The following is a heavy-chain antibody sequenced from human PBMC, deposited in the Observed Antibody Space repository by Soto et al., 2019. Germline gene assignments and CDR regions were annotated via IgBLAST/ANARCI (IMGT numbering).Heavy chain of an antibody. J-gene: IGHJ4*02. CDR2: ISSASSET. CDR1: GFTFSRVS. V-gene: IGHV3-21*01. Sequence: PGGSLRLSCEASGFTFSRVSMNWVRQVSGRGLEWVASISSASSETWYADSVKGRFIISRDNAQNSLFLQMNTLRPEDLAIYYCATVAYWGPGTQVTVSS. CDR3: ATVAY.